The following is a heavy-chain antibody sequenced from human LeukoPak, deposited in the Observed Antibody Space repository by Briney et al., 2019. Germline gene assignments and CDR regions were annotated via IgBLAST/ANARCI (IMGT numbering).Heavy chain of an antibody. V-gene: IGHV3-53*01. J-gene: IGHJ4*02. CDR1: GFTVSSSY. CDR3: ARGSGTHYYFDY. CDR2: IYSGGST. D-gene: IGHD6-13*01. Sequence: GGSLRLSCAASGFTVSSSYVSWVRQAPGKGLEWVSVIYSGGSTYYSDSVKGRFTISRDNSKNTLYLQMNSLRVEDTAVYSCARGSGTHYYFDYWGQGTLVTVSS.